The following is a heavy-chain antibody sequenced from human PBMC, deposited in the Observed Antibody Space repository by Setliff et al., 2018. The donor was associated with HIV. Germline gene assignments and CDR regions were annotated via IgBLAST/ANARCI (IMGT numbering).Heavy chain of an antibody. J-gene: IGHJ6*03. V-gene: IGHV4-61*02. Sequence: CTVSGGSISTGSYYWSWIRQPAGKGLEWIGRVYSTGSTKYNPSLKSRVTISADTSKNQFSLKLSSVTAADTAVYFCARDYGSGWHSYYYLDVWGNGTTVTVSS. CDR3: ARDYGSGWHSYYYLDV. CDR1: GGSISTGSYY. D-gene: IGHD6-19*01. CDR2: VYSTGST.